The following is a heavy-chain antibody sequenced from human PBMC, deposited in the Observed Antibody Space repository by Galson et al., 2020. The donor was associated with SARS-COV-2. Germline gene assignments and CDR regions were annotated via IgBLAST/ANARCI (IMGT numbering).Heavy chain of an antibody. CDR1: GGSISSGSYY. D-gene: IGHD1-26*01. Sequence: SETLSLTCTVSGGSISSGSYYWSWIRPPAGKGLEWIGRIYTSGSTNYNPSLKSRVTISVDTSKNQFPLKLSSVTAADTAVYYCARDQGWGLLNWFEPWVQGNLVTVSS. J-gene: IGHJ5*02. CDR3: ARDQGWGLLNWFEP. CDR2: IYTSGST. V-gene: IGHV4-61*02.